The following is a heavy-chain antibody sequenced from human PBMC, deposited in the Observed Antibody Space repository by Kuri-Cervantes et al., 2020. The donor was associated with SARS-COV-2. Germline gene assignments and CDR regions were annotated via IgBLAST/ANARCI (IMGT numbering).Heavy chain of an antibody. D-gene: IGHD2-2*01. CDR1: GGTFSSYA. V-gene: IGHV1-69*13. Sequence: SVKVSCKASGGTFSSYAISWVRQAPGQGLEWMEGIIPIFGTANYAQKFQGRVTITADESTSTAYMELSSLRSEDTAVYYCAREEVPSDVNIVVVPAAPFDYWGQGTLVTVSS. CDR3: AREEVPSDVNIVVVPAAPFDY. CDR2: IIPIFGTA. J-gene: IGHJ4*02.